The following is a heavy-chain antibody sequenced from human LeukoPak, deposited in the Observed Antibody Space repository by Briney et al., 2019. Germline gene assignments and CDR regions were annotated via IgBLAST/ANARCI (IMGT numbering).Heavy chain of an antibody. CDR3: ARGRRQWLVPDFDY. CDR1: GFTFSSYS. J-gene: IGHJ4*02. CDR2: ISSSSSYI. V-gene: IGHV3-21*01. D-gene: IGHD6-19*01. Sequence: GGSLRLSCAASGFTFSSYSMNWVRQAPGKGLEWVSSISSSSSYIYYADSVKGRFTISRDNAKNSLYLQMNSLRAEDTAVYYCARGRRQWLVPDFDYWGQGTLVTVSS.